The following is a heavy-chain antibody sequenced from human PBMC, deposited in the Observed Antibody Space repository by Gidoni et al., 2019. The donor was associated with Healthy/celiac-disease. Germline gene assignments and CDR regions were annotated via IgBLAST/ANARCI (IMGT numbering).Heavy chain of an antibody. J-gene: IGHJ1*01. CDR1: GGSISSYY. V-gene: IGHV4-59*01. CDR2: IYYSGST. CDR3: ARGTRRDGYKH. D-gene: IGHD5-12*01. Sequence: QVQLQESGPGLVKPSETLSLTCTVSGGSISSYYWSWIRQPPGKGLEWIGYIYYSGSTNYNPSLKSRVTISVDTSKNQFSLKLSSVTAADTAVYYCARGTRRDGYKHWGQGTLVTVSS.